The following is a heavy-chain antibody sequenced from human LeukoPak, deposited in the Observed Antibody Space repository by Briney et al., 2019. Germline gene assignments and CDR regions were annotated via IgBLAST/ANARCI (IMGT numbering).Heavy chain of an antibody. CDR3: AKSDTSDSLGDY. V-gene: IGHV5-51*01. J-gene: IGHJ4*02. CDR2: IYPGDSET. Sequence: GESLKISCKGSGYSFISYWIGWARQMPGKGLEWMGIIYPGDSETRYSPSFQGQVTISADKSISTAYLQWGSLKASDTAMYYCAKSDTSDSLGDYWGQGTLVTVSS. CDR1: GYSFISYW. D-gene: IGHD3-22*01.